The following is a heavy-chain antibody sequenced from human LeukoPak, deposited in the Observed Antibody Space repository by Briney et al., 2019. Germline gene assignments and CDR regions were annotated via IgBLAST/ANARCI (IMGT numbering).Heavy chain of an antibody. CDR2: INVDGSDS. D-gene: IGHD3-3*01. CDR1: GFTISAYW. V-gene: IGHV3-74*01. CDR3: ARDGAYYDFWSGYLTEPTEYYGMDV. Sequence: GGSLRLSCTASGFTISAYWMHWVRQPPGKGLVWVSRINVDGSDSRYADSVKGRFTISRDNAKNTLYLQMNSLRAEDTAVYYCARDGAYYDFWSGYLTEPTEYYGMDVWGQGTTVTVSS. J-gene: IGHJ6*02.